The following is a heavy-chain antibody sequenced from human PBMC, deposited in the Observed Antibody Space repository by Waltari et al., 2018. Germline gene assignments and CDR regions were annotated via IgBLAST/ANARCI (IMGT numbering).Heavy chain of an antibody. CDR2: ISNYGSGN. V-gene: IGHV3-30*16. CDR3: ARDPHCGGNCFSATFDY. J-gene: IGHJ4*02. D-gene: IGHD2-21*02. CDR1: GFTFTSYS. Sequence: QVHLVESGGGVVQPGGSLRLSCATSGFTFTSYSLHWVRQAPGKGLEWVAIISNYGSGNYYANSVKGRFTISRDNSKNTLYLQMTRLTVEDTAVYYCARDPHCGGNCFSATFDYWGQGTLVTVSS.